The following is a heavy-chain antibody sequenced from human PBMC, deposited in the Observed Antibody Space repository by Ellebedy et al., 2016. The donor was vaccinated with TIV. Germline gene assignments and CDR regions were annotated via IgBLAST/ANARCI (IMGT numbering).Heavy chain of an antibody. CDR2: ISSSSSYI. D-gene: IGHD5-18*01. V-gene: IGHV3-21*01. J-gene: IGHJ5*02. CDR1: GFTFSSYS. CDR3: TRDQSDTVSFDP. Sequence: GGSLRLSCAASGFTFSSYSMNWVRQAPGKGLEWVSSISSSSSYIYYADSVKGRFTISRDNAKNSLYLQMNSLRAEDTAVYYCTRDQSDTVSFDPWGQGTLVTVSS.